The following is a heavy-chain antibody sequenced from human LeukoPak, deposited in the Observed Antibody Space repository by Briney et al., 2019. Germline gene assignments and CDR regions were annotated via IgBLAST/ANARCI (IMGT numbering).Heavy chain of an antibody. Sequence: GGSLRLSCAASGFTFSSYAMSWVRQAPGKGLEWVSGISGSGGSTYYADSVKGRFTISRDNSKNTLYLQMNSLRAEDTALYYCAKTDGGFIVVLVAAWGQGTLVTVSS. J-gene: IGHJ4*02. CDR3: AKTDGGFIVVLVAA. V-gene: IGHV3-23*01. D-gene: IGHD2-15*01. CDR2: ISGSGGST. CDR1: GFTFSSYA.